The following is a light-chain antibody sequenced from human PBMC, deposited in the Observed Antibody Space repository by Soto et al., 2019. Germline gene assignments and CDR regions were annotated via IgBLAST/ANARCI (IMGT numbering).Light chain of an antibody. CDR2: LGS. Sequence: DIVMTQSPLSLSVTPGEPASISCRCSQSLLHRNGYNYLDWYLQKPGQSPQLPISLGSNRASGVPDRLSGSGSGTDFTLNITRVEAGDVGVYYCMQALQTSFTFGPGTRVDI. J-gene: IGKJ3*01. V-gene: IGKV2-28*01. CDR1: QSLLHRNGYNY. CDR3: MQALQTSFT.